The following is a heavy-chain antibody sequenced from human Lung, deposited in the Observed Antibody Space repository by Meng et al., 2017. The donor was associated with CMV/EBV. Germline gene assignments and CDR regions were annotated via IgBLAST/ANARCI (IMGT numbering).Heavy chain of an antibody. J-gene: IGHJ5*02. D-gene: IGHD6-19*01. CDR1: GGSFSGYY. CDR3: ASASSGWYDNWFDP. CDR2: INHSGST. Sequence: LXCAVYGGSFSGYYWSWIRQPPGKGLEWIGEINHSGSTNYNPSLKSRVTISVDKSKNQFSLKLSSVTAADTAVYYCASASSGWYDNWFDPWGQGTXVTVSS. V-gene: IGHV4-34*01.